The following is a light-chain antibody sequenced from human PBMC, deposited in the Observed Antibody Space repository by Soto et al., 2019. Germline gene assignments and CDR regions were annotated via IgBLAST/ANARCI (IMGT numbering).Light chain of an antibody. J-gene: IGLJ1*01. V-gene: IGLV1-44*01. CDR1: SSNIGSNT. Sequence: QSVLTQPPSASGTPGQRVTISCSGSSSNIGSNTVNWYQPLPGTAPKLLIYSNNQRPSGVPARFSGSKACTSAYLAISGLQSEYEADYYCAAWDYILNAYVFGTGTKFHVL. CDR3: AAWDYILNAYV. CDR2: SNN.